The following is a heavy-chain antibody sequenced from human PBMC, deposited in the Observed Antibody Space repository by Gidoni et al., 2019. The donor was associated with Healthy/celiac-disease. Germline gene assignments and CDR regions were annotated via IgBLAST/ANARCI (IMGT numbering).Heavy chain of an antibody. Sequence: QLQLQESGPGLVKPSETLSLTCPVSGGSIRSSSYYWGWIRQPPGKGLEWIGSISYSGSTYYNPSLKSRVTISVDTSKNQFSLKLSSVTAADTAVYYCASRGYSYGSPFDYWGQGTLVTVSS. J-gene: IGHJ4*02. D-gene: IGHD5-18*01. CDR1: GGSIRSSSYY. CDR3: ASRGYSYGSPFDY. CDR2: ISYSGST. V-gene: IGHV4-39*07.